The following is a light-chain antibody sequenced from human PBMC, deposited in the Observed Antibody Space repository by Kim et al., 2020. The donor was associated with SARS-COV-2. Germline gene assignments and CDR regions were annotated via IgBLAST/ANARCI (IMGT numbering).Light chain of an antibody. V-gene: IGLV2-14*03. CDR3: AAYTTSETLV. Sequence: QSALTQPASVSGSPGQSITIPCTGTNSDVGAYNYVSWYQQFPDKAAKLLTFDVSKRPSGVSNRFSGSKSGNTASLTISGVQAEDEADYYCAAYTTSETLVFGGGTQLTVL. CDR1: NSDVGAYNY. J-gene: IGLJ2*01. CDR2: DVS.